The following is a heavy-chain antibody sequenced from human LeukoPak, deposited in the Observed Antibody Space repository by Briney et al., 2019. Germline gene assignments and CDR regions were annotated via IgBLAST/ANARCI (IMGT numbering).Heavy chain of an antibody. CDR2: IRSDGSDT. V-gene: IGHV3-74*01. Sequence: QAGGSLRLSCAASGFTFSTFAMIWVRQPPGEGLVWVSRIRSDGSDTRYAESVKGRFTISRDNAKNTLYLQMNSLRAEDTAVYYCARDWFHAIDYWGQGTLVTVSS. D-gene: IGHD2/OR15-2a*01. CDR3: ARDWFHAIDY. CDR1: GFTFSTFA. J-gene: IGHJ4*02.